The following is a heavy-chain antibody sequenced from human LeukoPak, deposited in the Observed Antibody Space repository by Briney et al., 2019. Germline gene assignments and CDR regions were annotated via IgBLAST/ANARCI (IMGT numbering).Heavy chain of an antibody. CDR1: GFTFGSYS. D-gene: IGHD2-2*02. CDR2: ISSSSSYI. V-gene: IGHV3-21*01. J-gene: IGHJ5*02. Sequence: GGSLRLSCVASGFTFGSYSMNWVRQAPGKGLEWVSSISSSSSYIYYADSVKGRFTISRDNAKNSLYLQMNSLRAEDTAVYYCARDPSIVVVPATIGWFDPWGQGTLVTVSS. CDR3: ARDPSIVVVPATIGWFDP.